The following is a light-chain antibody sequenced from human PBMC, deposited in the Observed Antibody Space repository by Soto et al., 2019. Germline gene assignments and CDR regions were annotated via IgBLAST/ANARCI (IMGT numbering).Light chain of an antibody. CDR3: LQDYNYPWT. Sequence: IEMTQSPSSLSASLGDRVTITCRASQGIRNDLGWYQQKPGKAPKLLIYPASSLQSGVPSRFRGSGSGTDFTLTISSLQPEDFATYYCLQDYNYPWTFGQGTKVDIK. CDR2: PAS. V-gene: IGKV1-6*01. J-gene: IGKJ1*01. CDR1: QGIRND.